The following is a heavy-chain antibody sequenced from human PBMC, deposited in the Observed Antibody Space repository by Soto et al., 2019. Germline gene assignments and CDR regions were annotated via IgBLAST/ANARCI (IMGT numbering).Heavy chain of an antibody. V-gene: IGHV1-69*12. CDR3: ARVYSSFLTGHWFDP. CDR2: IIPLFGTA. CDR1: GGTFSRYA. Sequence: QVQLVQSGAEVKKPGSSVKVSCQASGGTFSRYAISWVRQAPGQGLEWMGGIIPLFGTANYAQKFQGRVTITADDSTSTAYMELSSLSSEDTAVYYGARVYSSFLTGHWFDPWGQGTMVTVSS. D-gene: IGHD2-21*01. J-gene: IGHJ5*02.